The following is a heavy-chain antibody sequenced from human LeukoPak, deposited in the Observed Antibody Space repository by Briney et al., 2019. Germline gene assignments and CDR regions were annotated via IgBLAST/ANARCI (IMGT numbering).Heavy chain of an antibody. J-gene: IGHJ4*02. CDR1: GFTFSSYA. CDR2: ISGSGGST. V-gene: IGHV3-23*01. Sequence: GGSLRLSCAASGFTFSSYAMSWVRQAPGKGLEWVSAISGSGGSTYYADSVKGRFTISRDNSKNTLYLQMNILRAEDTAVYYCAKDGVLVRGVITPLGYWGQGTLVTVSS. D-gene: IGHD3-10*01. CDR3: AKDGVLVRGVITPLGY.